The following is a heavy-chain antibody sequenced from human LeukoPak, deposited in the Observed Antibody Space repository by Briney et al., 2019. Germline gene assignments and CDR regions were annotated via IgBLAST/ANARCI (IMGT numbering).Heavy chain of an antibody. D-gene: IGHD4-11*01. Sequence: GGSLRLSCAASGFTFSTYRMSWVRQAPGKGLEWVANIKQDGSEKHYVDSVKGRFTISRDNAKKSLYLQMSSLRAEDTAVYYCTRVEETATTAAIIRKYSYYYYYMDVWGKGNTVTVSS. CDR3: TRVEETATTAAIIRKYSYYYYYMDV. CDR2: IKQDGSEK. CDR1: GFTFSTYR. V-gene: IGHV3-7*01. J-gene: IGHJ6*03.